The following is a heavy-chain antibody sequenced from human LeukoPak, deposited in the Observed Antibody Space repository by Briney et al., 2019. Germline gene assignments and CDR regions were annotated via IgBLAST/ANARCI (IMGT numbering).Heavy chain of an antibody. CDR3: VKDSEDGITMIVVVMAGGLVD. V-gene: IGHV3-64D*06. Sequence: GSLRLSYSASGFTFSSYAMHWVRQAPGKGLEYVSAIGSNGGSTYYADSVKGRFTISRDNSKNTLYLQMSSLRAEDTAVYYCVKDSEDGITMIVVVMAGGLVDWGQGTLVTVSS. J-gene: IGHJ4*02. CDR1: GFTFSSYA. CDR2: IGSNGGST. D-gene: IGHD3-22*01.